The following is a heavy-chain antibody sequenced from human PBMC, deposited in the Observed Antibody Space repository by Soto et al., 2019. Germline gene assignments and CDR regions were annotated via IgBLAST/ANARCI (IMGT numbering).Heavy chain of an antibody. Sequence: GEYLKISCKGSGYSFTSYWISWVRQMPGKGLEWMGRIDPSDSYTNYSPSFQGHVTISADKSISTAYLQWSSLKASDTAMYYCESHFPSMEPYYDVMDFWGQGTTLTVSS. V-gene: IGHV5-10-1*01. CDR2: IDPSDSYT. D-gene: IGHD1-1*01. CDR3: ESHFPSMEPYYDVMDF. CDR1: GYSFTSYW. J-gene: IGHJ6*02.